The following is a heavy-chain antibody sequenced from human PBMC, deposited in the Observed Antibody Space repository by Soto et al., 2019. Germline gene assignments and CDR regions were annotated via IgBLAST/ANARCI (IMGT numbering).Heavy chain of an antibody. CDR1: GCTFSSYA. Sequence: QVQLVQSGAEVKKPGSSVKVSCKASGCTFSSYAISWVRQAPGQGLEWMGGIIPIFGTANYAQKFQGRVTITADESTSTAYMELSSLRSEDTAVYYCARTSKYYDSGAYPWYFDYWGQGTLVTVSS. J-gene: IGHJ4*02. CDR3: ARTSKYYDSGAYPWYFDY. D-gene: IGHD3-22*01. CDR2: IIPIFGTA. V-gene: IGHV1-69*01.